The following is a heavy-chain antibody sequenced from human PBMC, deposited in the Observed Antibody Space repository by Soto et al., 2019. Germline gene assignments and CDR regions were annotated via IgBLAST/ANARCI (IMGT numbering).Heavy chain of an antibody. V-gene: IGHV4-34*01. J-gene: IGHJ4*02. CDR3: ARGQTDFWSGYYKGRDNYFDY. Sequence: SETLSLTCAVYGGSFSGYYWSWIRQPPGKGLEWIGEINHSGSTNYNPSLKSRVTISVDTSKNQFSLKLSSVTAADTAVYYCARGQTDFWSGYYKGRDNYFDYWGQGTLVTVSS. CDR1: GGSFSGYY. D-gene: IGHD3-3*01. CDR2: INHSGST.